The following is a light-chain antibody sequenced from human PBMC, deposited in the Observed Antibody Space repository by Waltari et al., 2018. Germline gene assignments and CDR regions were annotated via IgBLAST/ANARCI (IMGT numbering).Light chain of an antibody. J-gene: IGLJ1*01. CDR2: EGT. CDR1: SNDLGTYNL. V-gene: IGLV2-23*01. CDR3: CSYAGSTTFLYV. Sequence: QSALTQPASVSGSPGQSITISCTGSSNDLGTYNLVSWYQQHPGKAPNLMIYEGTERPSWVSNRFSGSKSGNTASLTISGLQAEDEADYYCCSYAGSTTFLYVFGTGTKVTVL.